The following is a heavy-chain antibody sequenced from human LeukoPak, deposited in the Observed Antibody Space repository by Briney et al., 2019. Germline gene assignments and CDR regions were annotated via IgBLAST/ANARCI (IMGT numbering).Heavy chain of an antibody. D-gene: IGHD1-26*01. J-gene: IGHJ4*02. V-gene: IGHV1-24*01. CDR2: FDPEDGET. Sequence: ASVKVSCKVSGYTLTELSMHWVRQAPGKGLEWMGGFDPEDGETIYAQKFQGRVTMTEDTSTDTAYMELSSLRSEDTAVYYCARDGNIVGANDFDYWGQGTLVTVSS. CDR1: GYTLTELS. CDR3: ARDGNIVGANDFDY.